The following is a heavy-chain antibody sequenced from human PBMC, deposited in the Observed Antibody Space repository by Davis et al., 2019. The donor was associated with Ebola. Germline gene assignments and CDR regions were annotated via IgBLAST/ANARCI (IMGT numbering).Heavy chain of an antibody. Sequence: GESLKISCVASGFSIRDYLMTRVRQAPGKGLQWVANIKPDGTETEFVDSLKGRFIISRDNAKNSLYLQMNSLRVEDTAVYYCARSPYAVAGDSWGQGTLVTVSS. CDR1: GFSIRDYL. D-gene: IGHD6-19*01. V-gene: IGHV3-7*01. CDR3: ARSPYAVAGDS. CDR2: IKPDGTET. J-gene: IGHJ4*02.